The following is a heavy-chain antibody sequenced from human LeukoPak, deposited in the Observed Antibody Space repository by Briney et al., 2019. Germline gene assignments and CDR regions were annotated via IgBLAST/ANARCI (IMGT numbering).Heavy chain of an antibody. CDR2: INPNSGGT. D-gene: IGHD6-19*01. V-gene: IGHV1-2*06. J-gene: IGHJ4*02. Sequence: ASVKVSCKASGYTFTGYYIHWVRQAPGQGLGWMGRINPNSGGTNYVQKFQGRVTMTTDTSISTAYMELSRLRSDDTAVYYCARVDSSALIWGQGTLVSVSS. CDR1: GYTFTGYY. CDR3: ARVDSSALI.